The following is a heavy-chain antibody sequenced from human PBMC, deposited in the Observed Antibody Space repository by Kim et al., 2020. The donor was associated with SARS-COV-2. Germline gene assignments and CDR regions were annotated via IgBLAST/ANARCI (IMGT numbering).Heavy chain of an antibody. CDR2: IDPNIGVA. Sequence: ASVKVSCKASGFTFTGYYLQWVRQAPGQGLEWMGRIDPNIGVANYSPNFKGRITLTRDTSIGTAYMELSRLRSDDTAMYYCARILTIFGVDNGMDVWGQGTTVIVAS. V-gene: IGHV1-2*06. CDR1: GFTFTGYY. J-gene: IGHJ6*02. CDR3: ARILTIFGVDNGMDV. D-gene: IGHD3-3*01.